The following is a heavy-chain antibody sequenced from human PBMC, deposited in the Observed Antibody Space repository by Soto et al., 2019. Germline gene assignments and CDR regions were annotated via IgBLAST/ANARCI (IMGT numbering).Heavy chain of an antibody. D-gene: IGHD2-2*01. V-gene: IGHV3-21*01. CDR2: ISSSSSYI. J-gene: IGHJ3*02. Sequence: PGGSLRLSCAASGFTFSSYSMNWVRQAPGKGLGWVSSISSSSSYIYYADSVKGRFTISRDNAKNSLYLQMNSLRAEDTAVYYCARDLPAVDAFDIWGQGTMVTVSS. CDR1: GFTFSSYS. CDR3: ARDLPAVDAFDI.